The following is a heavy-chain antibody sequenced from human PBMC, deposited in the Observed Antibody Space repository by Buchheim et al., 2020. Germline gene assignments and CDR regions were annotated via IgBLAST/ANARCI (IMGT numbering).Heavy chain of an antibody. Sequence: EVQLLESGGGLVQPGGSLRLSCAASGFTFSNYAVTWVRQAPGKGLEWVSAISGSGTTTYYADSVKGRFTISRDNSKKTLFLQMNGLRAEDTALYYCAKERGNYYDGSGYQDYFDHWGQGTL. V-gene: IGHV3-23*01. CDR3: AKERGNYYDGSGYQDYFDH. CDR1: GFTFSNYA. J-gene: IGHJ4*02. CDR2: ISGSGTTT. D-gene: IGHD3-22*01.